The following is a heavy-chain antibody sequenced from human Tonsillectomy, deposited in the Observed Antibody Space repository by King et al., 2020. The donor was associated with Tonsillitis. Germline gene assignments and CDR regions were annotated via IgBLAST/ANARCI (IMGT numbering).Heavy chain of an antibody. Sequence: QLVQSGGGLVQPGGSLRLSCVASGLTFSTYAMTWVRQAPGKGLGWVSAISGAGASTYYADSVKGRFTISRDNSKNTLYLQMNSLRPEDTAVYYCAKFYRDCSGGSCSRPLFDYWGQGTLVTVSS. V-gene: IGHV3-23*04. CDR2: ISGAGAST. CDR1: GLTFSTYA. J-gene: IGHJ4*02. D-gene: IGHD2-15*01. CDR3: AKFYRDCSGGSCSRPLFDY.